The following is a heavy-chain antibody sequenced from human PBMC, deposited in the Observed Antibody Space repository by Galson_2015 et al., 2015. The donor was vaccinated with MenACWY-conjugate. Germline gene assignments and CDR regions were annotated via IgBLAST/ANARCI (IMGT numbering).Heavy chain of an antibody. J-gene: IGHJ3*01. V-gene: IGHV6-1*01. Sequence: CAISGDSVSSNNAAWTWIRQSPSRGLEWLGRTYYRSKWYNDYAFSLKSRIAVSPDTSKNQFSLQLNSVTPEDTAVYYCARWGPSHTAYRPSTDRINDAFDVWGQGTMVTVSS. CDR3: ARWGPSHTAYRPSTDRINDAFDV. CDR1: GDSVSSNNAA. D-gene: IGHD2-21*01. CDR2: TYYRSKWYN.